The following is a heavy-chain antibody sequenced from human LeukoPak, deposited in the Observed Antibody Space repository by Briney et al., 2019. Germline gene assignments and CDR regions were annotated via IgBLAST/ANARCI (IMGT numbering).Heavy chain of an antibody. D-gene: IGHD5-24*01. CDR3: ARRDGYNDLDY. CDR1: GYMFTRYW. CDR2: IFPGDSDT. J-gene: IGHJ4*02. Sequence: GESLKISCKGSGYMFTRYWIGWVREMPGKGLEWIGIIFPGDSDTKYSPSFQGQVTISVDKSINTAYLQWSSLQAADTAMFYCARRDGYNDLDYWGQGTLVTVSS. V-gene: IGHV5-51*01.